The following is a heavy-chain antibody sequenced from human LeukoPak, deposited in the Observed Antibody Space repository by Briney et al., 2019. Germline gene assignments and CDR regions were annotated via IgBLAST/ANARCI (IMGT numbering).Heavy chain of an antibody. V-gene: IGHV3-21*01. CDR3: AELGITMIGGV. Sequence: GGSLRLSCAASGFTFSSYEMNWVRQAPGKGLEWVASIRSYSSYIHYADSVKGRFTISRDNAKNSLYLQMNSLRAEDTAVYYCAELGITMIGGVWGKGTTVTISS. D-gene: IGHD3-10*02. CDR1: GFTFSSYE. J-gene: IGHJ6*04. CDR2: IRSYSSYI.